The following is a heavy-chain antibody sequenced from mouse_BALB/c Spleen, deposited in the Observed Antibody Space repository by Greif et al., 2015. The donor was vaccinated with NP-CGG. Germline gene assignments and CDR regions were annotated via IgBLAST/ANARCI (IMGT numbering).Heavy chain of an antibody. Sequence: VQLQQSGPELVKPGASVRISCKASGYTFTSYYIHWVKQRPGQGLEWIGWIYPGNVNTKYNEKFKGKATLTADKSSSTAYMQLSSLTSEDSAVYFCARSYDYSAWFAYWGQGTLVTVSA. CDR1: GYTFTSYY. D-gene: IGHD2-4*01. V-gene: IGHV1S56*01. CDR2: IYPGNVNT. J-gene: IGHJ3*01. CDR3: ARSYDYSAWFAY.